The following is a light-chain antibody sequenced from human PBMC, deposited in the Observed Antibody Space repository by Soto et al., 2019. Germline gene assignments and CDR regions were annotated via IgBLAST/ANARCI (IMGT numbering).Light chain of an antibody. J-gene: IGKJ1*01. Sequence: DIQMNNSPSTLSASEGDRVTITCRASQSISSWLAWYQQKPGKAPKLLIYDASSLETGVPSRFSGSGSGTEFTLTINSLQPDDFATYYCQQYKSYWTFGQGANVAIK. CDR3: QQYKSYWT. CDR2: DAS. CDR1: QSISSW. V-gene: IGKV1-5*01.